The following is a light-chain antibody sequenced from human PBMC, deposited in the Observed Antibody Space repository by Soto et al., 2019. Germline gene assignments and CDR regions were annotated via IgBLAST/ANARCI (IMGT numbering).Light chain of an antibody. J-gene: IGLJ1*01. CDR2: RNN. CDR3: AAWDDSLSANYV. V-gene: IGLV1-47*01. CDR1: SSNIGSYY. Sequence: QSVLTQPPSASGTPGQRVTISCSGSSSNIGSYYVYWYQQLPGTAPKLLIYRNNQRPSVVPDRFSGSKSGTSASLAISGLRSEDEADYYCAAWDDSLSANYVFGTGTKVTVL.